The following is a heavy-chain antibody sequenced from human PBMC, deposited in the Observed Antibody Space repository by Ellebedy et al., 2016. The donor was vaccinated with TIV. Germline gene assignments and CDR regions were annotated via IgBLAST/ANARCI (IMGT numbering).Heavy chain of an antibody. CDR2: ISAYNGNT. D-gene: IGHD3-10*01. V-gene: IGHV1-18*01. J-gene: IGHJ4*02. CDR1: GYTFTSYG. Sequence: ASVKVSCXASGYTFTSYGISWVRQAPGQGLEWMGWISAYNGNTNYAQKLQGRVTMTTDTSTSTAYMELRSLRSDDTAVYYCARDPKTSLWFGESPLIKNDYWGQGTLVTVSS. CDR3: ARDPKTSLWFGESPLIKNDY.